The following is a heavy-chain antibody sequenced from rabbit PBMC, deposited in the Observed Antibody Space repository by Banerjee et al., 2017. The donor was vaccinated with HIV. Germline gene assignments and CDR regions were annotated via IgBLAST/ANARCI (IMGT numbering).Heavy chain of an antibody. J-gene: IGHJ4*01. CDR3: ARDLDYADAGYDL. D-gene: IGHD6-1*01. V-gene: IGHV1S45*01. Sequence: QEQLVESGGGLVQPGASLTLTCTASGIDFSSGYWIRWVRQAPGKGLEWIGCIGTGSGYTAYATWAKGRFTISKTSSTTVTLEMTSLTAADTATYFCARDLDYADAGYDLWGPGTLVTVS. CDR2: IGTGSGYT. CDR1: GIDFSSGYW.